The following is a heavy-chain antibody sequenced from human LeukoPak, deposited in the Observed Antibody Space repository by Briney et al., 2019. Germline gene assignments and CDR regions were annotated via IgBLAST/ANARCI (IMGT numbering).Heavy chain of an antibody. CDR3: ARTVGYCSGGSCYGWFDP. V-gene: IGHV1-18*01. CDR1: GYTLTSYG. CDR2: ISAYNGNT. Sequence: GASVKVSCKASGYTLTSYGISWVRQAPGQGLEWMGWISAYNGNTNYAQKLQGRVTMTTDTSTSTAYMELRSLRSDDTAVYYCARTVGYCSGGSCYGWFDPWGQGTLVTVSS. J-gene: IGHJ5*02. D-gene: IGHD2-15*01.